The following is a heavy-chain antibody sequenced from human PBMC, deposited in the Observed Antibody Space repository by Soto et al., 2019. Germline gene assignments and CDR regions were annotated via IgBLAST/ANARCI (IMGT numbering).Heavy chain of an antibody. D-gene: IGHD3-10*01. CDR2: ISAYNGNT. CDR3: ARVIVGSARVLHLPYSYYYLDV. CDR1: GYTFTSYG. J-gene: IGHJ6*03. Sequence: QVQLVQSGAEVKKPGASVKVSCKASGYTFTSYGISSVRQAPGQGLEWMGWISAYNGNTNYAQKLQGRVTMTTDTSTTRAYMERRSLRSDDTAVYYCARVIVGSARVLHLPYSYYYLDVWGKGTTVTVSS. V-gene: IGHV1-18*01.